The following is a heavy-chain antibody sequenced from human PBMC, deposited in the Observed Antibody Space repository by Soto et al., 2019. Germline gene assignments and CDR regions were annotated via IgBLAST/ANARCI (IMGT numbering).Heavy chain of an antibody. Sequence: QVQLQESGPGLVRPSQTLSLTCTVSGGSISYDHYHWTWIRQPPGKGLEWIGYIHYSGSVFYNPSLRSRFSRSVATSKNLFPRKLSSVTAADTAVYFCAREDDGGDRDYYGLAVGGKGPRVTV. J-gene: IGHJ6*04. CDR3: AREDDGGDRDYYGLAV. CDR1: GGSISYDHYH. V-gene: IGHV4-30-4*01. CDR2: IHYSGSV. D-gene: IGHD2-21*02.